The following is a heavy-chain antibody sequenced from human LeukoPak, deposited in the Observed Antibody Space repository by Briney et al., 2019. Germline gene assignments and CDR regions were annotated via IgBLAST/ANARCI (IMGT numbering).Heavy chain of an antibody. CDR3: ARGSGQEGRDRFDP. CDR2: MNSNSGNT. D-gene: IGHD3-10*01. V-gene: IGHV1-8*01. J-gene: IGHJ5*02. Sequence: ASVKVSCKASGYAFINHDINWVRQAPGQGLEWMGWMNSNSGNTGYAQQFQGRVTMTRDTSISTAYMELRSLRSDDTAVYYCARGSGQEGRDRFDPWGQGTLVTVS. CDR1: GYAFINHD.